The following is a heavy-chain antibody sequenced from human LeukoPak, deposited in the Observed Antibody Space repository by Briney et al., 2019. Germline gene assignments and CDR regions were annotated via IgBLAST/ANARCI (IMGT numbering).Heavy chain of an antibody. V-gene: IGHV3-30-3*01. CDR2: ISYDGSNK. Sequence: PGGSLRPSCAASGFTFSSYAMHWVRQAPGKGLEWVAVISYDGSNKYYADSVKGRFTISRDNSKNTLYLQMNSLRAEDTAVYYCARDPLTDIPGRSSWVYFDYWGQGTLVTVSS. J-gene: IGHJ4*02. D-gene: IGHD6-13*01. CDR1: GFTFSSYA. CDR3: ARDPLTDIPGRSSWVYFDY.